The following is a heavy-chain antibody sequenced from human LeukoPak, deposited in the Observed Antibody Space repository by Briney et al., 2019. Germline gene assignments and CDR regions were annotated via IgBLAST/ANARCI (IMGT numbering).Heavy chain of an antibody. CDR3: AREDYGSGSYFH. D-gene: IGHD3-10*01. CDR1: GGTFSTYA. J-gene: IGHJ4*02. CDR2: IIPMFGTA. Sequence: GASVKVSCKTSGGTFSTYAITWVRQTPGQGLEWMGGIIPMFGTANYAQKFQGRVTITADESTSTAYMELSSLRSEDTAVYYCAREDYGSGSYFHWGQGTLVTVSS. V-gene: IGHV1-69*13.